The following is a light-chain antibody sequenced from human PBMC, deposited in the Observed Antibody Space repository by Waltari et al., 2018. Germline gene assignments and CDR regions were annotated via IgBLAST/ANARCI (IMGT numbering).Light chain of an antibody. J-gene: IGKJ5*01. Sequence: EIVLTQSPATLSLSPGERATLSCRASQSVSSYLAWYQQKPGQAPRLLIYDASNRATGIPARFSGSGSGTDFTLTISSREPEDFAVYSCQQRSNWPITFGQGTRLEIK. V-gene: IGKV3-11*01. CDR2: DAS. CDR1: QSVSSY. CDR3: QQRSNWPIT.